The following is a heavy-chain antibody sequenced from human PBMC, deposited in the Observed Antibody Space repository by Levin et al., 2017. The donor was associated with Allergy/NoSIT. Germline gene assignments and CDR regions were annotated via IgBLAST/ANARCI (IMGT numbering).Heavy chain of an antibody. CDR1: GFSFDNYG. J-gene: IGHJ4*02. CDR3: ARDGGGGYDQIDY. D-gene: IGHD5-12*01. V-gene: IGHV3-30-3*01. CDR2: ISHDGNEK. Sequence: GGSLRLSCEVSGFSFDNYGIHWVRHAPGKGLESVAVISHDGNEKYYADSVRGRFTISSDNSKNTPYLQMNNLRVEDTAVYYCARDGGGGYDQIDYWGQGTLVTVSS.